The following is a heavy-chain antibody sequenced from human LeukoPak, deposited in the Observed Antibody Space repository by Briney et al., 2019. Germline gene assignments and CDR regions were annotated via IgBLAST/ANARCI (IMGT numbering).Heavy chain of an antibody. Sequence: ASVKVSCEASGYTFTGYYMHWVRQAPGQGLEWMGWINPKSGGTNYAQKFQGRVTMTRDTSISTVYMELSRLRSDDTAVYYCARSIVGAMPIDYWGQGTLVTVSS. CDR1: GYTFTGYY. V-gene: IGHV1-2*02. D-gene: IGHD1-26*01. CDR3: ARSIVGAMPIDY. J-gene: IGHJ4*02. CDR2: INPKSGGT.